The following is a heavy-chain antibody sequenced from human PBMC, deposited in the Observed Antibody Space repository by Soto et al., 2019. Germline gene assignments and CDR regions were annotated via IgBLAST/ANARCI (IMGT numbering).Heavy chain of an antibody. CDR2: IFYSGST. CDR1: GGSISSGDYY. Sequence: QVQMQDSGPGLVKPSQTLSLTCTVSGGSISSGDYYWTWIRQPPGKGLEWIGYIFYSGSTYYNPSLKSRVIISLDTSKNQFSLKLSSVTAADTAVYYCASAPYDFWSGHHFDYWGQGTLVTVSS. V-gene: IGHV4-30-4*01. D-gene: IGHD3-3*01. CDR3: ASAPYDFWSGHHFDY. J-gene: IGHJ4*02.